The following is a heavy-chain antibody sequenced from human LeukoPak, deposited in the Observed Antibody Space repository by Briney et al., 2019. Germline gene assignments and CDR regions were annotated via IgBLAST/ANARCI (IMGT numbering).Heavy chain of an antibody. J-gene: IGHJ4*02. CDR3: ATVSVVADY. V-gene: IGHV3-23*01. CDR2: ISGSGGST. CDR1: GFPFTTKA. D-gene: IGHD2-15*01. Sequence: QPGGSLRLSGAPSGFPFTTKAMSGVRQAPGKGLEWVSAISGSGGSTYYADSVKGQFTISRDNSKNTLYLQMNSLRAEDTTVYYFATVSVVADYWRQGTLVTVSS.